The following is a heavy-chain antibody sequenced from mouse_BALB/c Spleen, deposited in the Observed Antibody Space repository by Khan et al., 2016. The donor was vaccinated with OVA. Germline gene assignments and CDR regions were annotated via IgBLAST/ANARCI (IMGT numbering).Heavy chain of an antibody. J-gene: IGHJ2*01. Sequence: VQLQESGPELVKPGASVKMSCKASGYTFTNYNIHWVNQKPGQGLEWIGDINPYNDSTNYNQKFKGKATLTADTSYNTAYMQLSGLTSEDTAVYTCANDCGSSFWFDYWGQGTTLTVSS. CDR3: ANDCGSSFWFDY. V-gene: IGHV1S136*01. D-gene: IGHD1-1*01. CDR1: GYTFTNYN. CDR2: INPYNDST.